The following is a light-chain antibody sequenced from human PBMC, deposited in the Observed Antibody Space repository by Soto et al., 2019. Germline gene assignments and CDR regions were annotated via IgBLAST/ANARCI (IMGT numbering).Light chain of an antibody. V-gene: IGKV3-15*01. CDR1: QSIRTN. J-gene: IGKJ3*01. CDR2: GAS. Sequence: EIVLTQSPATLSVSAGGTVTLSCRASQSIRTNVAWYQQIPGQAPRLLVYGASTRATGVPARCSGSGSGIEFTLTISSLQSEDSAFYYCQQYFNWSLTWTFGPGT. CDR3: QQYFNWSLTWT.